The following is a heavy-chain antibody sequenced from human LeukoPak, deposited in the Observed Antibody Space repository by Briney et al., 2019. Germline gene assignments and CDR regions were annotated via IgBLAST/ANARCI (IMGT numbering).Heavy chain of an antibody. CDR2: ISSSSSSI. D-gene: IGHD3-22*01. CDR1: GFTFSSYS. V-gene: IGHV3-48*01. Sequence: PGGSLRLSCAASGFTFSSYSMDWVRQAPGKGLVWVSYISSSSSSIYYADSVKGGFTISRDNVKNSLYLQMKSLRAEDTAVYYCARVLYYDSSGLPGTLGYWGQGTLVTVSS. CDR3: ARVLYYDSSGLPGTLGY. J-gene: IGHJ4*02.